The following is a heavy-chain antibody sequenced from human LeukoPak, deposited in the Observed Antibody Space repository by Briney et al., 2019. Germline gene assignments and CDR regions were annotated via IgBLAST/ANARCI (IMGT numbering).Heavy chain of an antibody. CDR1: GYTFTGYY. J-gene: IGHJ4*02. V-gene: IGHV1-2*02. CDR3: ARDQPGYYGSGSYYNGLDY. CDR2: INPNSGGT. D-gene: IGHD3-10*01. Sequence: GASVKVSCKASGYTFTGYYMHWVRQAPGQGLEWMGWINPNSGGTNYEQKFQGRVTMTRDTSISTAYMELRSLRSDDTAVYYCARDQPGYYGSGSYYNGLDYWGQGTLVTVSS.